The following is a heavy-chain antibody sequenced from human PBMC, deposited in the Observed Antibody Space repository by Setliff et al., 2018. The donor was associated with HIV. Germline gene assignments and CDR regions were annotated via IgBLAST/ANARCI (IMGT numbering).Heavy chain of an antibody. CDR1: GASTNAYF. V-gene: IGHV4-4*07. J-gene: IGHJ4*02. Sequence: SETLSLTCNVSGASTNAYFLSWVGHPAGKGLEWIGHIYTSGITNHNPSLKSRVTMSLDTSKEQFSLRLRSVTAADTAIYYCAREPSPSQWQPLYFDVWGRGILVTVS. CDR2: IYTSGIT. D-gene: IGHD6-19*01. CDR3: AREPSPSQWQPLYFDV.